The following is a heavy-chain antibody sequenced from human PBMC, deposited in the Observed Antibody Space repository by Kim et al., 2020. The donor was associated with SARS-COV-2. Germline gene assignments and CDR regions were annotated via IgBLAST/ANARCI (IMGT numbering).Heavy chain of an antibody. D-gene: IGHD3-10*01. V-gene: IGHV3-43*01. CDR3: AKDRGFMDYYYYMDV. Sequence: DSVKGRFTISRDNSKNSLYLQMNSLRTEDTALYYCAKDRGFMDYYYYMDVWGKGTTVTVSS. J-gene: IGHJ6*03.